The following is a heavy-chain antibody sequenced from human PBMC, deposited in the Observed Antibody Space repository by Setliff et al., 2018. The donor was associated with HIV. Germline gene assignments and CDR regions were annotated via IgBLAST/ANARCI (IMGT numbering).Heavy chain of an antibody. V-gene: IGHV4-39*01. J-gene: IGHJ4*02. CDR1: GGSISSSSYY. Sequence: SETLSLTCTVSGGSISSSSYYWGWIRQPSGKGLEWIGSIYYSGSTFQNPSLKSRVTISLDKSKNQFSLKLNSVTAADTAVYYCASGFYYDSSGYWPFDYWGQGTLVTVSS. D-gene: IGHD3-22*01. CDR2: IYYSGST. CDR3: ASGFYYDSSGYWPFDY.